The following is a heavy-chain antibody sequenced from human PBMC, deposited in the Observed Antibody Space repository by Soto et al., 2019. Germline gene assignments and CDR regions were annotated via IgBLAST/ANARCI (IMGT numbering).Heavy chain of an antibody. V-gene: IGHV1-8*01. CDR2: MNPNSGNT. Sequence: ASVKVSCKASGYTFTSYDINWVRQATGQGLEWMGWMNPNSGNTGYAQKFQGRVTMTTDTSTSTAYMELRSLRSDDTAVYYCARDKAARGFDYWGQGTLVTVSS. CDR1: GYTFTSYD. CDR3: ARDKAARGFDY. J-gene: IGHJ4*02. D-gene: IGHD3-10*01.